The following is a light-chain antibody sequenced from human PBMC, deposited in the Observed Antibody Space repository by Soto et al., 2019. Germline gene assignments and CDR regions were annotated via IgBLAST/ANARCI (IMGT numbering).Light chain of an antibody. V-gene: IGLV2-14*01. Sequence: QSALTQPASVSGSPGQSITISCTGSYKYVSWYQQYPGKAPKFMIYEVSNRPSGVSNRFSGSKSGNTASLTISGLQAEDEADYYCSSDTTSSTLVFGTGTKVTVL. J-gene: IGLJ1*01. CDR1: YKY. CDR2: EVS. CDR3: SSDTTSSTLV.